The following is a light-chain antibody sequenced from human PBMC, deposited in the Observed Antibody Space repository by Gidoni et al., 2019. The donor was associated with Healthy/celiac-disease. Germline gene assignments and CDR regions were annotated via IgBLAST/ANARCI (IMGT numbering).Light chain of an antibody. CDR2: AAS. CDR1: QSISSY. Sequence: DIQMTQSPSSLSASVGDRVTITCRASQSISSYLNWYQQKPGKAPKLLIYAASSLQSGVPSRLSGSGSGTDFTLTISSLQPEDFATYYCQQSYSTPPEPTFGGGTKVEIK. CDR3: QQSYSTPPEPT. V-gene: IGKV1-39*01. J-gene: IGKJ4*01.